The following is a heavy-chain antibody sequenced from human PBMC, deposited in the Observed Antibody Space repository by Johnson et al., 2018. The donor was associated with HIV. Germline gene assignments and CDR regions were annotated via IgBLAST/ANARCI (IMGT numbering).Heavy chain of an antibody. Sequence: MQLVESGGGLVKPGGSLRLSCAASGFTFSNAWMSLVRQAPGKGLEWVGRIKSKTDGGTTDYAAPVKGRFTISRDSSKNTLYLQMNSLRAEDMAVYYCARWARYTYDNDDDHLLHAFDIWGQGTMVTVSS. CDR1: GFTFSNAW. V-gene: IGHV3-15*01. CDR2: IKSKTDGGTT. D-gene: IGHD5-24*01. J-gene: IGHJ3*02. CDR3: ARWARYTYDNDDDHLLHAFDI.